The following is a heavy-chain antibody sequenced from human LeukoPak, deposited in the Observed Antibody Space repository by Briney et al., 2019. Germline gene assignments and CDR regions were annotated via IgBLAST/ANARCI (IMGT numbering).Heavy chain of an antibody. CDR1: GFTFSNFG. J-gene: IGHJ4*02. Sequence: PGESLRPSCAASGFTFSNFGMHWVRQAPGKGLEGVAILSYDGGVKYYADSVKGRFTISRDNSKNIMYLQMNSLRAEDTAVYFCAKGFYDSGGWGRGTLVIVSS. CDR2: LSYDGGVK. CDR3: AKGFYDSGG. V-gene: IGHV3-30*18. D-gene: IGHD3-22*01.